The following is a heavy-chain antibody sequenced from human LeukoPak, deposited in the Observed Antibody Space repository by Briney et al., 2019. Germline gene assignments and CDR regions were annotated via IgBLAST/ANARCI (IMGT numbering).Heavy chain of an antibody. D-gene: IGHD2-15*01. CDR2: IWHDGSNK. CDR3: AKDGGYCSGGSCYSGAEYFQH. Sequence: GGSLRLSCAASGFTFSNYGMHWVRQAPGKGLEWVAVIWHDGSNKYYADSVKGRLTISRDNSKNTLHLQMNSLRAEDTAVYYCAKDGGYCSGGSCYSGAEYFQHWGQGTLVTGSS. CDR1: GFTFSNYG. V-gene: IGHV3-33*06. J-gene: IGHJ1*01.